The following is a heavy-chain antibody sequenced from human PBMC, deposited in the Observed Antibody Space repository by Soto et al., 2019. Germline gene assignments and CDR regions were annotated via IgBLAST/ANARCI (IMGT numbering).Heavy chain of an antibody. Sequence: QVQLEQSGAEVKKPGSSVKVSCQASGGTFESYVFNWVRPAPGHGLEWVGEIVPVFETTKYAQKFQGRVTIPADEPSSTVYMELSSLRSDDTASYYGATLPRPGSWGQGTLVTVSS. CDR2: IVPVFETT. CDR1: GGTFESYV. D-gene: IGHD2-15*01. J-gene: IGHJ4*02. CDR3: ATLPRPGS. V-gene: IGHV1-69*01.